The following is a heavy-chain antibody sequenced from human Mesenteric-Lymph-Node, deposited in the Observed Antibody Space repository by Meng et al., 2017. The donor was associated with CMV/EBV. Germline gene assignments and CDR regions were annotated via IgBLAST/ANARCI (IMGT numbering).Heavy chain of an antibody. D-gene: IGHD6-19*01. CDR2: IYPGDSDT. CDR3: ASSSSGWSLDY. V-gene: IGHV5-51*01. Sequence: GGSLRLSCKGSGYSFTSYWIGWVRQMPGKGLEWMGIIYPGDSDTGYSPSFQGQVTISADKSISTAYLQWSSLKASDTAMYYCASSSSGWSLDYWGQGTLVTVSS. J-gene: IGHJ4*02. CDR1: GYSFTSYW.